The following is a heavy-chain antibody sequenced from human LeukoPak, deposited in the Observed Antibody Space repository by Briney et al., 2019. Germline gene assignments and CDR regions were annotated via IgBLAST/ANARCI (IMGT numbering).Heavy chain of an antibody. Sequence: GESLKISCKGSRYSFTSYWIGWVRQMPGKGLEWMGIIYPGDSDTRYSPSFQGQVTISADKSISIAYLQWNSLKASDTAMYYCARFVGACSGGSCYSDYWGQGTLVTASS. CDR3: ARFVGACSGGSCYSDY. CDR1: RYSFTSYW. CDR2: IYPGDSDT. V-gene: IGHV5-51*01. J-gene: IGHJ4*02. D-gene: IGHD2-15*01.